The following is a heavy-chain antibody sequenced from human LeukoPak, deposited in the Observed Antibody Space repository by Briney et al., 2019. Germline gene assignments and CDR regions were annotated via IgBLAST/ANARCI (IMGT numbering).Heavy chain of an antibody. CDR3: AKAPEYQYYFDY. J-gene: IGHJ4*02. CDR1: GFTFSSYA. Sequence: GGSLRLSCAASGFTFSSYAMSWVRQAPGKGLEWVSAISGSGGSTYYADSVKGRFTISRDNYKNTLYLQMNSLRAEGTAVYYCAKAPEYQYYFDYWGQGTLVTVSS. CDR2: ISGSGGST. D-gene: IGHD2-2*01. V-gene: IGHV3-23*01.